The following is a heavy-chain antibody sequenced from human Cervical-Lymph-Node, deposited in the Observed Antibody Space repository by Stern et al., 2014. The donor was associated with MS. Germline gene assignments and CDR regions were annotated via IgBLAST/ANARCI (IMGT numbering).Heavy chain of an antibody. CDR1: GYTFTGHE. V-gene: IGHV1-2*02. CDR3: ARNKDGYGA. Sequence: VQLVQSGAEVKKPGASVKVSCKASGYTFTGHEIHWMRQAPGQGLEWMGWISANSGGTNYSQKFQGRVTMTRDTSISTAYMELNRLTSDDTAMYYCARNKDGYGAWGQGTLVTVSS. J-gene: IGHJ5*02. D-gene: IGHD5-24*01. CDR2: ISANSGGT.